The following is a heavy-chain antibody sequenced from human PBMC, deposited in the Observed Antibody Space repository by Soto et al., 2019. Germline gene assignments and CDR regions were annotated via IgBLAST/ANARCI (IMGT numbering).Heavy chain of an antibody. Sequence: QITLKESGPTLVKPTQTLTLTCTFSGFSLSTSGVGVGWIRQPPGKALEWLALIYWDDDKRYSPSLKSRLTTIKXTXISQVGLTMTNMDPVDTATYYCAHRGSGSYPWYFDLWGRGTLVTVSS. CDR2: IYWDDDK. D-gene: IGHD1-26*01. CDR1: GFSLSTSGVG. V-gene: IGHV2-5*02. CDR3: AHRGSGSYPWYFDL. J-gene: IGHJ2*01.